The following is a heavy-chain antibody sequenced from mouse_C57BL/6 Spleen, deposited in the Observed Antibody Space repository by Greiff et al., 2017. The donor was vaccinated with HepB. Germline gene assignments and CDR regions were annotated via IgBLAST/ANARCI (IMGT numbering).Heavy chain of an antibody. CDR1: GYTFTSYW. CDR2: IYPGSGST. D-gene: IGHD2-2*01. Sequence: QVQLQQPGAELVKPGASVKMSCKASGYTFTSYWINWVKQRPGQGLEWIGDIYPGSGSTNYNEKFKSKATLTVDTSSSTAYMQLSSLTSEDSAVYYCARWAYYGYDEVAYWGQGTLVTVSA. J-gene: IGHJ3*01. CDR3: ARWAYYGYDEVAY. V-gene: IGHV1-55*01.